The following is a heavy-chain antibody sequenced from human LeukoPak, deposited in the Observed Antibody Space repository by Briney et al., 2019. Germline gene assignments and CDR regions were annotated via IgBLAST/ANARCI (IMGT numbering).Heavy chain of an antibody. CDR2: INHSGST. D-gene: IGHD2-2*02. CDR1: GGSFSGYY. Sequence: SETLSLTCAVYGGSFSGYYWSWIRQPPGKGLEWIGEINHSGSTNYNPSLKSRVTISVDTSKNQFSLKLSPVTAADTAVYYCARAPGGKYCSSTSCYKPNWFDPWGQGTLVTVSS. CDR3: ARAPGGKYCSSTSCYKPNWFDP. V-gene: IGHV4-34*01. J-gene: IGHJ5*02.